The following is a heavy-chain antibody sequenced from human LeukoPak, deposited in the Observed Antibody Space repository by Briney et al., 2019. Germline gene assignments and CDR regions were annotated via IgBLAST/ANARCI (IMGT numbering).Heavy chain of an antibody. CDR2: INHSGST. CDR3: AGRRTYYCSGGSCYNGPFVY. J-gene: IGHJ4*02. D-gene: IGHD2-15*01. CDR1: GGSFGGYY. Sequence: SETLSLTCAVYGGSFGGYYWSWIRQPPGKGLEWIGEINHSGSTNYNPSLKSRVTISVDTSKNQFSLKLSSVTAADTAVYYCAGRRTYYCSGGSCYNGPFVYWGQGTLVTVSS. V-gene: IGHV4-34*01.